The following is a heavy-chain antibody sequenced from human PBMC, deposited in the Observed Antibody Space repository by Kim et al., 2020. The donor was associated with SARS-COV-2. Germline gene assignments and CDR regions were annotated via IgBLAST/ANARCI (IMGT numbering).Heavy chain of an antibody. CDR2: IIPFFGTS. CDR3: ARDHSGSYYYYGMDV. D-gene: IGHD1-26*01. J-gene: IGHJ6*02. Sequence: SVKVSCKASGGTFSSYAISWVRQAPGQGLEWMGGIIPFFGTSNYAQKFQGRVTITADESTSTAYMELSSLRSEDTAVYYCARDHSGSYYYYGMDVWGQGTTVTVSS. CDR1: GGTFSSYA. V-gene: IGHV1-69*13.